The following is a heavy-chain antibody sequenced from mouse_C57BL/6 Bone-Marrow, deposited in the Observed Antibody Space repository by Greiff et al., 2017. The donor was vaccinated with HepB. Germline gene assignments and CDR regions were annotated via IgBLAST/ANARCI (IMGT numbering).Heavy chain of an antibody. CDR2: SRNKANDYTT. J-gene: IGHJ2*01. CDR3: ARDAGLGLDY. D-gene: IGHD4-1*01. Sequence: EVQLMESGGGLVQSGRSLRLSCATSGFTFSDFYMEWVRQAPGKGLEWIAASRNKANDYTTEYSASVKGRFIVSRDTSQSILYLQMNALRAEDTAIYYCARDAGLGLDYWGQGTTLTVSS. V-gene: IGHV7-1*01. CDR1: GFTFSDFY.